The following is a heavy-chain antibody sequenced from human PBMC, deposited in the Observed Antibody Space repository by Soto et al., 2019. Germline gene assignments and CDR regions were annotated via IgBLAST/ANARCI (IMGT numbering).Heavy chain of an antibody. Sequence: GESLKISCKASGYNFISYWIGWARQMPGKDLEWVAMIFPGDSDTTYSPSFQGQVTVSVDKSITSASLHWSGLTASDTGIYSCTRQIPGNEILTGSRHSYFDPWGRGTRVTVSS. CDR1: GYNFISYW. J-gene: IGHJ5*02. CDR2: IFPGDSDT. V-gene: IGHV5-51*01. CDR3: TRQIPGNEILTGSRHSYFDP. D-gene: IGHD1-1*01.